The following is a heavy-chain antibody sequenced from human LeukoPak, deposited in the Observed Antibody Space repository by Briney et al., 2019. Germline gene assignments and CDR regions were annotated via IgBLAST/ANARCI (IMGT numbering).Heavy chain of an antibody. D-gene: IGHD2/OR15-2a*01. CDR3: ARDESHTRILDY. V-gene: IGHV1-69*08. CDR2: IIPILGRA. J-gene: IGHJ4*02. CDR1: GGTFSSYT. Sequence: SVKVSCKASGGTFSSYTISWVRQAPGQGLEWMGRIIPILGRANYAQKFQGRVTITANKSTRTAYMELSSLRSEDTAIYYCARDESHTRILDYWGQGTLVTVSS.